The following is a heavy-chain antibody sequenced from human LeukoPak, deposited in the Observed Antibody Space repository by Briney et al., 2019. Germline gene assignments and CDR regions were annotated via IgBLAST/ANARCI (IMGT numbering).Heavy chain of an antibody. CDR1: GYSISSGYY. CDR2: IYHSGST. J-gene: IGHJ4*02. CDR3: ARDHSSSSEDY. D-gene: IGHD6-13*01. V-gene: IGHV4-38-2*02. Sequence: SETLSLTCTVAGYSISSGYYWGWIRQPPGKGLEWIGSIYHSGSTYYNPSLKRRVTISVDTSKNQFSLKLNSVTAADTAVYYCARDHSSSSEDYWGQGTLVTVSS.